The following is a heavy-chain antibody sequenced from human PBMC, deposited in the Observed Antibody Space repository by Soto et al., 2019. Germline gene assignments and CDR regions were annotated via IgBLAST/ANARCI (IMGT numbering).Heavy chain of an antibody. V-gene: IGHV1-69*13. CDR2: ITPMFGTP. CDR1: GGTFSRYT. J-gene: IGHJ4*02. CDR3: ARDGTLYDSSAYYYLY. Sequence: SVKVSCKASGGTFSRYTITWVRQAPGRGLEWMGGITPMFGTPNYAQKFQGGVTITADESTSTAYMELSSLRSEDTAMYYCARDGTLYDSSAYYYLYWGQGTLVTVSS. D-gene: IGHD3-22*01.